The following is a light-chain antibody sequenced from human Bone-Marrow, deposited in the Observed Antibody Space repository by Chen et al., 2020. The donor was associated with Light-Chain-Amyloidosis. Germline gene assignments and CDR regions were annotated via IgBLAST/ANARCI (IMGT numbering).Light chain of an antibody. J-gene: IGLJ1*01. CDR2: AVT. CDR3: SSFTSSRSYF. CDR1: SGDVGTYNY. V-gene: IGLV2-14*03. Sequence: QSALTQPASVSGSPGQAITLSCTGTSGDVGTYNYVSWYQPHPSQATKVIIYAVTYRPSVVSNRFSGYTTCNTASMTICEIQVYDEADYYCSSFTSSRSYFFGTGTKVTVL.